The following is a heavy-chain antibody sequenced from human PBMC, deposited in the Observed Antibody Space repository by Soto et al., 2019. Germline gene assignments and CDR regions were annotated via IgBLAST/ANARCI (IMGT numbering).Heavy chain of an antibody. J-gene: IGHJ5*02. CDR3: ARGVANQAAAAENWFDP. D-gene: IGHD6-25*01. V-gene: IGHV4-34*01. Sequence: QVQLQQWGAGLLKPSETLSLTCAVYGGSFSDYYWTWIRQSPGKGLEWIGEINHSGSTNYNPSLKSRVTMSVDTAKNQVALKLSSVTAADTSVYYGARGVANQAAAAENWFDPGGQGTLVTVSS. CDR1: GGSFSDYY. CDR2: INHSGST.